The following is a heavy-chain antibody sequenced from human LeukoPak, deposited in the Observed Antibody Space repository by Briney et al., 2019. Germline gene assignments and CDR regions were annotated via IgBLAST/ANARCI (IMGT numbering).Heavy chain of an antibody. CDR2: IYTSGST. Sequence: PSETLSLTCTVSGGSISSGSYYWSWIRQPAGKGLEWIGRIYTSGSTNYNPSLKSRVTISVDTSKNQFSLKLSSVTAADTAVYYCASRPLANCGSDCYFADAFDVWGQGTMVTVSS. D-gene: IGHD2-21*01. V-gene: IGHV4-61*02. J-gene: IGHJ3*01. CDR1: GGSISSGSYY. CDR3: ASRPLANCGSDCYFADAFDV.